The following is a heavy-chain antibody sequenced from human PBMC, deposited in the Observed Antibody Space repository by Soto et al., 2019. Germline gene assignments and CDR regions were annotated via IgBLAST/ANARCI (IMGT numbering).Heavy chain of an antibody. CDR3: GTSVGPYNWFDP. D-gene: IGHD2-2*01. CDR1: GGSISSYY. CDR2: IYYSGST. J-gene: IGHJ5*02. V-gene: IGHV4-59*12. Sequence: PSETLSLTCTVSGGSISSYYWSWIRQPPGKGLEWIGYIYYSGSTNYNPSLKSRVTISVDTSKNQFSLKLSSVTAADTAVYYCGTSVGPYNWFDPWGQGTLVTVSS.